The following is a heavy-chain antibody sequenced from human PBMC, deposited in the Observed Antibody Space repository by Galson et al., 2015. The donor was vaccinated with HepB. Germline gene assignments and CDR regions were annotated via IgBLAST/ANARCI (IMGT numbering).Heavy chain of an antibody. CDR2: INHSGST. Sequence: LSLTCAVYGGSFSGFYWSWIRQPPGKGLAWIGEINHSGSTNYSPSPKSRVTISVDTSQSQFSLKLSSVTAADTAVYYCARRTVLIIYNDAFGIWGQGTMVTVSS. CDR1: GGSFSGFY. D-gene: IGHD3-16*01. V-gene: IGHV4-34*01. CDR3: ARRTVLIIYNDAFGI. J-gene: IGHJ3*02.